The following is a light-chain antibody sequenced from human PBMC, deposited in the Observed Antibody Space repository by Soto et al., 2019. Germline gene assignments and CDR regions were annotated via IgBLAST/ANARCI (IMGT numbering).Light chain of an antibody. CDR1: SSNIGSNP. Sequence: QSVLTQPPSASGTPGQRVTISCSGSSSNIGSNPVNWYQQLPGTAPKLLIYGNHQRPSGVPDRFSGSKSVTSASLAISGLQSEDEADYYCAAWDDSLGILEFGGGTKLTVL. V-gene: IGLV1-44*01. CDR3: AAWDDSLGILE. CDR2: GNH. J-gene: IGLJ2*01.